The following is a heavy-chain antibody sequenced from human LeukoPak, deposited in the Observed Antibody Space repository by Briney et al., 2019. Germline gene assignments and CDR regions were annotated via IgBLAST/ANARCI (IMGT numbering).Heavy chain of an antibody. J-gene: IGHJ6*02. V-gene: IGHV4-59*08. CDR1: GGSISSYY. D-gene: IGHD3-10*01. CDR2: IYYSGST. Sequence: SETLSLTCTVSGGSISSYYWSWIRQPPGKGLEWIGDIYYSGSTNYNPSLKSRVTISVDTSKNQFSLKLSSVTAADKAVYYCARQVWDYYGSGSYRRAFYYYGMDVWGQGTTVTVSS. CDR3: ARQVWDYYGSGSYRRAFYYYGMDV.